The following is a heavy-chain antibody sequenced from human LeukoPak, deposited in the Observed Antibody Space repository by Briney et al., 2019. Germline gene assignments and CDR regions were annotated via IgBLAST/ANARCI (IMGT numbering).Heavy chain of an antibody. J-gene: IGHJ4*02. D-gene: IGHD6-13*01. CDR3: TEIAAAGKNY. Sequence: PGGSLRLSCAASGFTFSGSAMHWVRQVSGKGLEWVGRIRSKANSYATAYAASVKGRFTISRDDSKNTAYLQMNSLKTEDTAVYYCTEIAAAGKNYWGQGTLVTVSS. CDR2: IRSKANSYAT. V-gene: IGHV3-73*01. CDR1: GFTFSGSA.